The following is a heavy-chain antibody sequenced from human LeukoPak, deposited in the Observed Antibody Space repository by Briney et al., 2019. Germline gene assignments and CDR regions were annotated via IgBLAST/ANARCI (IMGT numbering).Heavy chain of an antibody. CDR1: GGSFSGYY. D-gene: IGHD6-13*01. CDR2: INESGST. J-gene: IGHJ4*02. CDR3: VGIAAAGNFDY. Sequence: TPSETLSLTCGVSGGSFSGYYWSWIRQSPGKGLEWIGEINESGSTDYNPSLMSRVTISLDTSKNQFSLNLSSVTAADTAVYYCVGIAAAGNFDYWGQGTLVTVSS. V-gene: IGHV4-34*01.